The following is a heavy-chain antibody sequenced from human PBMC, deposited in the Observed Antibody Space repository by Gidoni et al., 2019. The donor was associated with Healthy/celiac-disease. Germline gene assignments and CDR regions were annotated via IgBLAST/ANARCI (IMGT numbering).Heavy chain of an antibody. CDR1: GFTFSGSA. CDR3: TRRGSSGWYVY. V-gene: IGHV3-73*01. D-gene: IGHD6-19*01. J-gene: IGHJ4*02. Sequence: EVQLVESGGGLVQPGGSLKLSCAASGFTFSGSAMHWVCQASGKGLEWVVRIRSKANSYATAYAASVKGRFTISRDDSKNTAYLQMNSLKTEDTAVYYCTRRGSSGWYVYWGQGTLVTVSS. CDR2: IRSKANSYAT.